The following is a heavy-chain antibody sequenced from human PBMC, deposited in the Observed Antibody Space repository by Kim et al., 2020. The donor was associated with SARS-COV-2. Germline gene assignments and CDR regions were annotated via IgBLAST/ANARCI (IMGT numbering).Heavy chain of an antibody. D-gene: IGHD1-7*01. J-gene: IGHJ4*02. CDR2: TTRSGDGS. CDR1: GFTFSDFA. CDR3: VRYGRNYGAVL. Sequence: GGSLRLSCAVSGFTFSDFAIHWVRRAPGKGLEYVSATTRSGDGSFYADSLAGTFTISRDNSKNTLYLQMNSLRLEYTSVSYCVRYGRNYGAVLWGQRTL. V-gene: IGHV3-64*04.